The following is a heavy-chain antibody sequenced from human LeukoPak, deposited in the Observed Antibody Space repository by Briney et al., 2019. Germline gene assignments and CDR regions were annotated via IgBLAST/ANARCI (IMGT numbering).Heavy chain of an antibody. CDR2: ISWNSGSI. V-gene: IGHV3-9*01. CDR1: GFTFYDYA. CDR3: AKDIAAVPPLDYFDY. Sequence: GGSLRLSCAASGFTFYDYAMHWVRHATGKGLEWVSGISWNSGSIGYADSVKGRFTISRDNAKNSLYLQMNSLRAEDTALYYCAKDIAAVPPLDYFDYWGQGTLVTVSS. J-gene: IGHJ4*02. D-gene: IGHD6-25*01.